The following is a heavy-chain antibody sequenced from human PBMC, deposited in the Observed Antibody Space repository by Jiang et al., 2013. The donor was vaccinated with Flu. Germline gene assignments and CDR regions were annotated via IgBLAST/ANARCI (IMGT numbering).Heavy chain of an antibody. V-gene: IGHV3-23*01. CDR1: GYTSSSYV. D-gene: IGHD4-17*01. CDR3: AKDPNGDYLGAFDS. Sequence: VQLLESGGGLVQPGGSLRLSCAASGYTSSSYVISWVRQAPGKGLEWVSAISGGGGVTHYADSVQGRFIISRDNSKNTVYLQMNSLRAEDTAVYYCAKDPNGDYLGAFDSWGQGTMVTVSS. CDR2: ISGGGGVT. J-gene: IGHJ3*02.